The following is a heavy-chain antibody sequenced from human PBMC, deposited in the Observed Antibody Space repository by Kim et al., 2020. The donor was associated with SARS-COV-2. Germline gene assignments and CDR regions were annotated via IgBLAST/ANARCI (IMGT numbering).Heavy chain of an antibody. J-gene: IGHJ6*04. D-gene: IGHD1-7*01. V-gene: IGHV1-69*04. CDR3: AREYGWNYSGPPV. Sequence: NYDPKFQGRVTITADKSTSTAYMELGSLRSEDTAVYYCAREYGWNYSGPPVWGKGTTVTVSS.